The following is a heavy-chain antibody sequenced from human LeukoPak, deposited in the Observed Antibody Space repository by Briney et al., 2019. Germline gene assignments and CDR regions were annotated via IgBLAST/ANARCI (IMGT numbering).Heavy chain of an antibody. D-gene: IGHD6-13*01. CDR1: GFTFDDYA. Sequence: GGSLRLSCAASGFTFDDYAMHWVRQAPGKGLEWVSGISWNSGSIGYADSVKGRFTISRDNAKNSLYLQMNSLRAEDTALYYCAKVRYSSSRYGYYFDYWGQGTLVTVSS. CDR2: ISWNSGSI. J-gene: IGHJ4*02. CDR3: AKVRYSSSRYGYYFDY. V-gene: IGHV3-9*01.